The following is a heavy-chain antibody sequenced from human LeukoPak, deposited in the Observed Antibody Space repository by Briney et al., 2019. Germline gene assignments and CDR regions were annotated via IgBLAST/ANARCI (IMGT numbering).Heavy chain of an antibody. D-gene: IGHD3-22*01. J-gene: IGHJ1*01. CDR3: ARAPSEIGGYYPEYFRH. Sequence: GESLRLSCAASGFTFSTYWMHWVRQAPGKGLVWVSRIKSDGSTNYANSVKGRFTISRDSAKNTVSLQMNSLRPEDTGVYYCARAPSEIGGYYPEYFRHWGQGTLVTVSS. CDR1: GFTFSTYW. V-gene: IGHV3-74*01. CDR2: IKSDGST.